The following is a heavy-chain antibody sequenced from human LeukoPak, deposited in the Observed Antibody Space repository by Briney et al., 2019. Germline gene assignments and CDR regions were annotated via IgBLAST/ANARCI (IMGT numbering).Heavy chain of an antibody. CDR2: ISGSGVGT. V-gene: IGHV3-23*01. CDR1: GFTFSSYG. CDR3: AKGGIAVAGTSYYYYMDV. J-gene: IGHJ6*03. Sequence: GGTLRLSCAPSGFTFSSYGMSWVRHAPGEGLGWVLAISGSGVGTHYADSVKGRFTISRDNSKNTLYVQMHSLRAEDTAVYYCAKGGIAVAGTSYYYYMDVWGKGTTVTISS. D-gene: IGHD6-19*01.